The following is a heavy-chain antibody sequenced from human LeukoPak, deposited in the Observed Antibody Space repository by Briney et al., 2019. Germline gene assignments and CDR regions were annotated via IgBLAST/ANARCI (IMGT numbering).Heavy chain of an antibody. CDR2: ISSSSSYI. CDR1: GFTFSSYS. J-gene: IGHJ4*02. Sequence: KPGGSLRLSCAASGFTFSSYSMNWVRQAPGKGLEWVSSISSSSSYIYYADSVKGRFTISRDNAKNTLYLQMNSLRAEDTAVYYCAREFGSSRYFDYWGQGIPVTVSS. V-gene: IGHV3-21*01. D-gene: IGHD2-15*01. CDR3: AREFGSSRYFDY.